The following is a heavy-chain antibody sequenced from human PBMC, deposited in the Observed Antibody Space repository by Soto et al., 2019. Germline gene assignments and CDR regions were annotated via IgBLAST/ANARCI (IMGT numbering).Heavy chain of an antibody. CDR3: ARAPRIWYSSGWSLDY. CDR1: GYTFTSYG. D-gene: IGHD6-19*01. CDR2: ISAYNGNT. Sequence: QVKLVQSGAEVKKPGASVKVSCKASGYTFTSYGISGVRQAPGQGLEWMGWISAYNGNTNYAQKFQGRVTMTTDTSTSTAYMELRSLRSDDTAVYYCARAPRIWYSSGWSLDYWGQGSLVTVSS. V-gene: IGHV1-18*04. J-gene: IGHJ4*02.